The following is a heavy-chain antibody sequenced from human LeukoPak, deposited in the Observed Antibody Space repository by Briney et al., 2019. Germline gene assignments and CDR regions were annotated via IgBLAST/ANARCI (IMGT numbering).Heavy chain of an antibody. CDR3: ARDVAGMYGY. CDR2: INEDGWTT. J-gene: IGHJ4*02. V-gene: IGHV3-74*01. D-gene: IGHD2-15*01. CDR1: GFPFSNYW. Sequence: GGSLRLSCAASGFPFSNYWMHWVRQAPGKGLVWVSRINEDGWTTDYADSVKGRFSISRDNAKNTLYLQMNSLRAEDAAVYYCARDVAGMYGYWGQGTLVTVSS.